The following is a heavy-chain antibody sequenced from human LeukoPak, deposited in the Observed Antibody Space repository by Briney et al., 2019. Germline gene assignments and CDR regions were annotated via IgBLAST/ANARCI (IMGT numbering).Heavy chain of an antibody. J-gene: IGHJ3*02. CDR3: ARGDSYDAFDI. V-gene: IGHV1-8*03. Sequence: GASVKVSCKASGYTFTSYDINWVRQATGQGLEWMGWMNPNSGNTGYAQKFQGRVTITRNTSISTAYMELSSLRSEDTAVYYRARGDSYDAFDIWGQGTMVTVSS. CDR1: GYTFTSYD. CDR2: MNPNSGNT.